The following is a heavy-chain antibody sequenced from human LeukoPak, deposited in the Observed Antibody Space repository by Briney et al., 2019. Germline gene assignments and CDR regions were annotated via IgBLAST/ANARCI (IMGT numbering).Heavy chain of an antibody. J-gene: IGHJ4*02. D-gene: IGHD1-20*01. V-gene: IGHV3-7*04. CDR3: ARGHNSTLPD. CDR2: IKEDGSEK. Sequence: GGSLRLSCAASGFTFSLYWMAWVRQAPGQGLGGVANIKEDGSEKYYVDSVKGRFTISRDNAKNSMYLEMNSLRAEDTAVYYCARGHNSTLPDWGQGSLVTVSS. CDR1: GFTFSLYW.